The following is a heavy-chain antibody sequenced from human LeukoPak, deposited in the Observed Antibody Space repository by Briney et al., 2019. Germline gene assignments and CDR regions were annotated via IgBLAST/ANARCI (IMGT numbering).Heavy chain of an antibody. CDR2: ISSSGSTI. CDR1: GFTFSDYY. CDR3: ARASSPYYYGSGSFPLGY. D-gene: IGHD3-10*01. Sequence: GGSLRLSCAASGFTFSDYYMSWIRQAPGKGLEWVSYISSSGSTIYYADSVKGRFTISRDNAKNSLYLQMNSLRAEDTAVYYCARASSPYYYGSGSFPLGYWGQGTLVTVSS. V-gene: IGHV3-11*04. J-gene: IGHJ4*02.